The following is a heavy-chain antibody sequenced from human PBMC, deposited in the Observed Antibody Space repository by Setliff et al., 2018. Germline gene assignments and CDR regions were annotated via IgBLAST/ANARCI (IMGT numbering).Heavy chain of an antibody. J-gene: IGHJ6*02. CDR1: GFTFSSYG. Sequence: GGSLRLSCAASGFTFSSYGMHWVRQAPGKGLEWVAVIWYDGSNKYYADSVKGRFTISRDNSRNTLYLQMNSLRAEDTAVYYCPRYYNFWSGSAHYYYYGMDVWGQGTTVTVSS. CDR2: IWYDGSNK. CDR3: PRYYNFWSGSAHYYYYGMDV. D-gene: IGHD3-3*01. V-gene: IGHV3-33*01.